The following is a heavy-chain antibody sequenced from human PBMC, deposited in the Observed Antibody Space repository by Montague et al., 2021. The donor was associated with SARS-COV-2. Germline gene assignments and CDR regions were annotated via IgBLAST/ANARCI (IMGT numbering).Heavy chain of an antibody. V-gene: IGHV4-61*01. Sequence: SETRSLTCIVSGGSVSSGSYYWSWIRQPPGKGLEWIGYIYYSGXTXYXXXXKXRVTISVDTSKNQFSLKLSSVTAADTAVYYCARDPWRITIFGVVTRYGMDVLGQGTTVTVSS. CDR3: ARDPWRITIFGVVTRYGMDV. J-gene: IGHJ6*02. CDR1: GGSVSSGSYY. D-gene: IGHD3-3*01. CDR2: IYYSGXT.